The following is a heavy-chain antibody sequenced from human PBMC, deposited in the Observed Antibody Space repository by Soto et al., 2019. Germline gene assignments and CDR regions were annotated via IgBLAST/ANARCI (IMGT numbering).Heavy chain of an antibody. Sequence: GSLLNLARKASGYAYTLYHMHCVRLTTGQGLEWMGWINPNSGGTNYAQKFQGWVTMTRDTSISTAYMELSRLRSDDTAVYYCARSVINYFWSGYQSGFYGMDVWGQGTTVTVSS. CDR2: INPNSGGT. D-gene: IGHD3-3*01. CDR1: GYAYTLYH. CDR3: ARSVINYFWSGYQSGFYGMDV. V-gene: IGHV1-2*04. J-gene: IGHJ6*02.